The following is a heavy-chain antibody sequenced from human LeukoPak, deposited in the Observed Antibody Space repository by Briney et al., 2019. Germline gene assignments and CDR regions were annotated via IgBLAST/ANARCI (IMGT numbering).Heavy chain of an antibody. Sequence: GGSLRLSCAASGFTFSSYAMHWVRQAPGKGLEWVAVISYDGSNKYYADSVKGRFTISRDNSKNTLCLQMNSLRAEDTAVYYCARDVTMVRGVIMLYYYMDVWGKGTTVTVSS. CDR1: GFTFSSYA. J-gene: IGHJ6*03. V-gene: IGHV3-30*01. CDR2: ISYDGSNK. CDR3: ARDVTMVRGVIMLYYYMDV. D-gene: IGHD3-10*01.